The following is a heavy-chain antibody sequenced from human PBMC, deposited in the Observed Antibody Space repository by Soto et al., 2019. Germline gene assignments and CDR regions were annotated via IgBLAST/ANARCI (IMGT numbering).Heavy chain of an antibody. V-gene: IGHV1-69*04. J-gene: IGHJ4*02. CDR3: ARDRALTHAALVMAY. CDR1: GGTFSSYV. D-gene: IGHD2-21*01. Sequence: QVQLVQSGAEVKKPGSSMKVSCKASGGTFSSYVFSWVRQAPGQGLEWMGRIIPMFGITNYAQKFEGRVTITADTSTTTVDMELKRLLSEDTAIYYCARDRALTHAALVMAYWGQGTLVTVSS. CDR2: IIPMFGIT.